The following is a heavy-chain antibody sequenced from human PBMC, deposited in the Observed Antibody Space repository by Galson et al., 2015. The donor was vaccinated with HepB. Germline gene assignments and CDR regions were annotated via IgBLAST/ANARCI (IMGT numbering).Heavy chain of an antibody. CDR1: GYTFTSYD. V-gene: IGHV1-8*01. CDR3: ARGRRRYSSNWYGYYCMDI. D-gene: IGHD6-13*01. Sequence: SVKVSCKASGYTFTSYDINWVRQATGQGLEWMGWMNPNSDNTAYTQNFQGRVTMTRNTSISTVYMELSSLRSEDTAVYYCARGRRRYSSNWYGYYCMDIWGQGTTVTVSS. CDR2: MNPNSDNT. J-gene: IGHJ6*02.